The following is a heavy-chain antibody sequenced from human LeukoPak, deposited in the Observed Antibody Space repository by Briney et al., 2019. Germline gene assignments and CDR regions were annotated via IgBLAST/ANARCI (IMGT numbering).Heavy chain of an antibody. J-gene: IGHJ4*02. V-gene: IGHV1-46*01. CDR2: INPSGGST. Sequence: GASVKVSCKASGYTFTSYYMHWVRQAPGQGLEWMGIINPSGGSTSYAQKFQGRVTMTRDTSTSTVYMELSSLRSEDTAVYHCARDRSRSGYYSYYFDYWGQGTLVTVSS. CDR1: GYTFTSYY. CDR3: ARDRSRSGYYSYYFDY. D-gene: IGHD3-3*01.